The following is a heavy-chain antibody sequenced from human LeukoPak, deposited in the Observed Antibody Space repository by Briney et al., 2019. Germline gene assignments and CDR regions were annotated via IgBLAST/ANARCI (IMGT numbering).Heavy chain of an antibody. CDR2: IYYSGST. J-gene: IGHJ4*02. CDR1: GYSISSGYY. CDR3: ARLRSIVGATIIDY. D-gene: IGHD1-26*01. Sequence: PSETLSLTCTVSGYSISSGYYWGWIRQPPGKGLEWIGSIYYSGSTYYNPSLKSRVTISVDTSKNQFSLKLSSVTAADTAVYYCARLRSIVGATIIDYWGQGTLVTVSS. V-gene: IGHV4-38-2*02.